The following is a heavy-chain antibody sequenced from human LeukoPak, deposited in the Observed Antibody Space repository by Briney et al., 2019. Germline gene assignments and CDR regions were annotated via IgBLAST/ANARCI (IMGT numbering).Heavy chain of an antibody. J-gene: IGHJ4*02. Sequence: GGSLRLSCAASGFTFSSYAMNWVRQAPGKGLEWVSAISGSDGTTYYADSVQGRFTISRDNSKSTLYLQMNSLRDDDTAIYYCAKENAGRTTGFDYWGQGTLVTVSS. CDR3: AKENAGRTTGFDY. CDR1: GFTFSSYA. V-gene: IGHV3-23*01. CDR2: ISGSDGTT. D-gene: IGHD1-1*01.